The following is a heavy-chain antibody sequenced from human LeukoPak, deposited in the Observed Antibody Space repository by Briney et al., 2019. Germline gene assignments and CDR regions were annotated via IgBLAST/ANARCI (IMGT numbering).Heavy chain of an antibody. CDR3: AKEAPWATAMVILIDY. Sequence: GGSLRLSCAAPRFTFSRYGMHWVRQAPGKGLEWVAVISYDGSNKDYAYSVKGRFTISRDNSTNTVYMQMKSLRVEDTAVYYCAKEAPWATAMVILIDYWGQGTLVTVSS. J-gene: IGHJ4*02. D-gene: IGHD5-18*01. CDR1: RFTFSRYG. CDR2: ISYDGSNK. V-gene: IGHV3-30*18.